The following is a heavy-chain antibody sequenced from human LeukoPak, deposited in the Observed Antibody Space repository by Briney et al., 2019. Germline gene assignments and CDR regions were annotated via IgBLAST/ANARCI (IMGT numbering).Heavy chain of an antibody. Sequence: SETLSLTCTVSGGSISSSSYYWGWIRQPPGKGLEWIGSIYYSGSTYYNPSLKSRVTISVDTSKNQFSLKLSSVTAADTAVYYCARRNIAVEKRGLDYWGQGTLVTVSS. J-gene: IGHJ4*02. CDR1: GGSISSSSYY. D-gene: IGHD6-19*01. V-gene: IGHV4-39*01. CDR3: ARRNIAVEKRGLDY. CDR2: IYYSGST.